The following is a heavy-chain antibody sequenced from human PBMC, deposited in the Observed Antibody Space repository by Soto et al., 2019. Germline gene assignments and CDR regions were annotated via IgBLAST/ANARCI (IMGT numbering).Heavy chain of an antibody. CDR1: GGTFSSYA. Sequence: SVKISCKASGGTFSSYAISWVRQAPGQGLEWMGGIIPIFGTANYAQKFQGRVTITADESTSTAYMELSSLRSEDTAVYYCARGSTSFQRYYYGMDVWGQGTTVTVSS. CDR3: ARGSTSFQRYYYGMDV. D-gene: IGHD2-2*01. J-gene: IGHJ6*01. CDR2: IIPIFGTA. V-gene: IGHV1-69*13.